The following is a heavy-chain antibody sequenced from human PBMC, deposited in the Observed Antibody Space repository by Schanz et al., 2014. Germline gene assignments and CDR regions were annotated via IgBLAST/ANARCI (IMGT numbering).Heavy chain of an antibody. D-gene: IGHD3-10*01. CDR1: GYTVSALA. CDR3: ATNSPVRMVRGSNAFDA. Sequence: QVQLLQSGSEVKKPGASVKVSCEISGYTVSALAMHWVRQAPGKGLEWLGGFDVEDGETIYAQKFQGRVTMTEDTSTETAYMELSGLGSGDTAVYYCATNSPVRMVRGSNAFDAWGRGTMVTVSS. CDR2: FDVEDGET. J-gene: IGHJ3*01. V-gene: IGHV1-24*01.